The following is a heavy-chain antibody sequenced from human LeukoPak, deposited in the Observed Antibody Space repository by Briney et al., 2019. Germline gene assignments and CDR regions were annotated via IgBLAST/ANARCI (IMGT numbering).Heavy chain of an antibody. Sequence: ASVKVSCKTSGYTFTGYYMHWVRQAPGQGLEWMGRINPNSGGTNYAQKFQGRVTMTRDTSITTAYMELSSLRSDDTAVYYCASWDWNPNYYFDYWGQGTLVTASS. CDR1: GYTFTGYY. D-gene: IGHD1-1*01. J-gene: IGHJ4*02. V-gene: IGHV1-2*06. CDR2: INPNSGGT. CDR3: ASWDWNPNYYFDY.